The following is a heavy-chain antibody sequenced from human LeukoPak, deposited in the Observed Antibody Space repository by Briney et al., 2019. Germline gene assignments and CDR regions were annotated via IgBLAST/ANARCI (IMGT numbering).Heavy chain of an antibody. J-gene: IGHJ4*02. CDR1: GFTFSSYA. V-gene: IGHV3-23*01. CDR3: AKQGYEYYDILTGYYFPDY. Sequence: PGGSLRLSCAASGFTFSSYAMSWVRQAPGKGLEWVSAISGSGGSTYYADSVKGRFTISRDNSKNTPYLQMNSLRAEDTAVYYCAKQGYEYYDILTGYYFPDYWGQGTLVTVSS. D-gene: IGHD3-9*01. CDR2: ISGSGGST.